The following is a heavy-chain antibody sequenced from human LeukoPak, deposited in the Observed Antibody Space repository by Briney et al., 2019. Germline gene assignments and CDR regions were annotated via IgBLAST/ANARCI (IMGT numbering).Heavy chain of an antibody. Sequence: GGSLRLSCAAPGFTFSSYAMSWVRQAPGKGLEWVSAISGSGGSTYYADSVKGRFTISRDNSKNTLYLQMNSLRAEDTAVYYCAKQPSALICSGGSCYFWGQGTLVTVSS. V-gene: IGHV3-23*01. CDR1: GFTFSSYA. J-gene: IGHJ4*02. D-gene: IGHD2-15*01. CDR3: AKQPSALICSGGSCYF. CDR2: ISGSGGST.